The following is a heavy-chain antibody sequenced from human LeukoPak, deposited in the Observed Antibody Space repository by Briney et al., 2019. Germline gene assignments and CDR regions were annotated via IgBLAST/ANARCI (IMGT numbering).Heavy chain of an antibody. J-gene: IGHJ4*02. V-gene: IGHV3-30*18. D-gene: IGHD5-12*01. CDR1: GFTSSSYG. CDR2: VSYDGSKK. Sequence: GKSLRLSCAASGFTSSSYGMHWVRQAPGKGLEWLAFVSYDGSKKYYSDSVKGRFTISRDNSKNTLFLQMNSLRAEDTAVYSCAKDVKFSWPFYFDYWGQGILVTVSS. CDR3: AKDVKFSWPFYFDY.